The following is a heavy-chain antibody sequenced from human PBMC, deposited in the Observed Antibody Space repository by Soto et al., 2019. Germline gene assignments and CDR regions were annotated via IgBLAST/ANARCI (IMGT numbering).Heavy chain of an antibody. CDR3: AHSSSSWYEHYFDY. D-gene: IGHD6-13*01. CDR1: GFSLSTSGVG. Sequence: QITLKEPGPTLVKPTQTLTLTCTFSGFSLSTSGVGVGWIRQPPGKALEWLALIYWNDDKRYSPSLKSRLTITKDTSKNQVVLTMTNMDPVDTATYYCAHSSSSWYEHYFDYWGQGTLVTVSS. J-gene: IGHJ4*02. V-gene: IGHV2-5*01. CDR2: IYWNDDK.